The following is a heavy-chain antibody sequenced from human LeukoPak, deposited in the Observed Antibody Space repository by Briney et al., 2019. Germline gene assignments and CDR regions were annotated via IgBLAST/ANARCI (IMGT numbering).Heavy chain of an antibody. Sequence: GESLRISCQGSGYSFTSYWISWVRQMPGKGLEWMGRIDPSDSYTNYSPSFQGHVTISADKSISTAYLQWSSLKAPDTAMYYCARGGDSIYYYYGMDVWGQGTTVTVSS. CDR3: ARGGDSIYYYYGMDV. D-gene: IGHD2-21*01. CDR2: IDPSDSYT. J-gene: IGHJ6*02. CDR1: GYSFTSYW. V-gene: IGHV5-10-1*01.